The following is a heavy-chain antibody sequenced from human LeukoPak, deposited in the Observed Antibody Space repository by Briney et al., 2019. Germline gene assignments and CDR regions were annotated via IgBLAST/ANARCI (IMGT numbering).Heavy chain of an antibody. Sequence: ASVKVSCKASGYTFTSYGISWVRQAPGQGLEWMGWISAYNGNTNYAQKLQGRVTMTTDTSTSTAYMELRSLRSDDTAVCYCARGGYDFWSALLGWFDPWGQGTLVTVSS. CDR1: GYTFTSYG. D-gene: IGHD3-3*01. CDR3: ARGGYDFWSALLGWFDP. V-gene: IGHV1-18*01. CDR2: ISAYNGNT. J-gene: IGHJ5*02.